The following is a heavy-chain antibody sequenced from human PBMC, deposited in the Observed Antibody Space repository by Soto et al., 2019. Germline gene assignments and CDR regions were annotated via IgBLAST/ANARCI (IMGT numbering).Heavy chain of an antibody. D-gene: IGHD3-22*01. CDR2: ISGSGGST. V-gene: IGHV3-23*01. CDR1: GFTFSSYA. Sequence: VLSMRHSCAASGFTFSSYAMSWVRQTPGKGLEWVSAISGSGGSTYYADSVKGRFTISRDNSKNTLYLQMNSLRAEDTAVYYCAKDHTYYYDSSGYQAYWGQGPLVTVSS. J-gene: IGHJ4*02. CDR3: AKDHTYYYDSSGYQAY.